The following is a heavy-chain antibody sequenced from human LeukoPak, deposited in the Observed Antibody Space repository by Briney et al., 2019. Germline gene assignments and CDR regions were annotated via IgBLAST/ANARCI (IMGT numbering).Heavy chain of an antibody. D-gene: IGHD1-26*01. J-gene: IGHJ6*04. CDR2: IYYSGST. CDR3: ARGPKVVGAPEDV. Sequence: SETLSLTCTVSGGSISSYYWSWIRQPPGKGLEWIGYIYYSGSTNYNPSLKSRVTISVDTSKNQFSLKLSSVTAADTAVYYCARGPKVVGAPEDVWGKGTTVTVSS. CDR1: GGSISSYY. V-gene: IGHV4-59*01.